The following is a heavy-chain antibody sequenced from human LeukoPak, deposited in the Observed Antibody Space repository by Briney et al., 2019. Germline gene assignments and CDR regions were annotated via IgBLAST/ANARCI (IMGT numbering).Heavy chain of an antibody. CDR2: ISSSSSTI. CDR3: ARDWNDFWSGYSLGPFDY. CDR1: GFTFSSYS. D-gene: IGHD3-3*01. J-gene: IGHJ4*02. V-gene: IGHV3-48*01. Sequence: GGSLGLSCAASGFTFSSYSMNWVRQAPGKGLEWVSYISSSSSTIYYADSVKGRFTISRDNAKNSLYLQMNSLRAEDTAVYYCARDWNDFWSGYSLGPFDYWGQGTLVTVSS.